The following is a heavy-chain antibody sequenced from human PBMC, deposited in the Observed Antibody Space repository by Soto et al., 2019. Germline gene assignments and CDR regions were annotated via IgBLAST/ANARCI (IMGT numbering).Heavy chain of an antibody. D-gene: IGHD5-18*01. CDR1: GYTFTSYD. CDR2: MNPNSGNT. Sequence: VAVKCSFKASGYTFTSYDINWVRQATGQVLDCIGWMNPNSGNTGYAQKFQGRVTMTRNTSISTAYMELSSLRSEDTAVYYCARGGGYSYGYAYDGMDGWGQGYTRTVSS. CDR3: ARGGGYSYGYAYDGMDG. V-gene: IGHV1-8*01. J-gene: IGHJ6*01.